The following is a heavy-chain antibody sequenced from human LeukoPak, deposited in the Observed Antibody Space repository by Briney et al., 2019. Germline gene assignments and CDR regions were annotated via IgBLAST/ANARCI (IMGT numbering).Heavy chain of an antibody. V-gene: IGHV4-34*01. CDR3: AGIIVGATSYDY. CDR2: INHSGST. Sequence: PSETLSLTCAVYGGSFSGYYWSWIRQPPGKGLEWIGEINHSGSTYYNPSLKSRVTISVDTSKNQFSLKLSSVTATDTAVYYCAGIIVGATSYDYWGQGTLVTVSS. CDR1: GGSFSGYY. J-gene: IGHJ4*02. D-gene: IGHD1-26*01.